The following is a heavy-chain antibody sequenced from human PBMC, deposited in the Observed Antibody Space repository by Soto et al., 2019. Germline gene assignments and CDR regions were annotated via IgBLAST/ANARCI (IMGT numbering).Heavy chain of an antibody. D-gene: IGHD1-26*01. CDR3: ARARTGSYYVDY. V-gene: IGHV1-69*13. J-gene: IGHJ4*02. CDR2: IIPIFGTA. CDR1: GGTFSSYA. Sequence: GASVRVSCKASGGTFSSYAISWVRQAPGQGLEWMGGIIPIFGTANYAQKFQGRVTITADESTSTAYMELSSLRSEDTAVYYCARARTGSYYVDYWGQGTLVTVSS.